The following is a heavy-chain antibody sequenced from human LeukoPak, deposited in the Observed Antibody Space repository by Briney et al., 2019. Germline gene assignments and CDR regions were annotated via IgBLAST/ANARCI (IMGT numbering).Heavy chain of an antibody. CDR2: INAGNGNT. J-gene: IGHJ6*04. CDR3: AKGSVRGVTPYYYHGMDV. D-gene: IGHD3-10*01. CDR1: GYTFTSYA. Sequence: ASVKVSCKASGYTFTSYAMHWVRQAPGQRLEWMGWINAGNGNTKYSQKFQGRVTITRDTSASTAYMELSSLRSEDTAVYYCAKGSVRGVTPYYYHGMDVWGKGTTVTVSS. V-gene: IGHV1-3*01.